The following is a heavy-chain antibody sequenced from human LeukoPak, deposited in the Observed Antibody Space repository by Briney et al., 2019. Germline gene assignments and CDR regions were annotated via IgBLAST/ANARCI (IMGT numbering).Heavy chain of an antibody. J-gene: IGHJ5*02. CDR1: GYTFTSYD. V-gene: IGHV1-8*01. CDR2: MNPNSGNT. CDR3: ARDNSVEDTAWWFDP. D-gene: IGHD4-23*01. Sequence: ASVKVSCKASGYTFTSYDINWVRQATRQGLEWMGWMNPNSGNTGYAQKFQGRVTMTRNTSISTAYMELSSLRSEDTAVYYCARDNSVEDTAWWFDPWGQGTLVTVSS.